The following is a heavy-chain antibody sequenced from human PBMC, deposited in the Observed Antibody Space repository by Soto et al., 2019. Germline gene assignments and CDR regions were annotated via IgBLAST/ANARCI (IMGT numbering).Heavy chain of an antibody. Sequence: SVKVSCKASGGTFSSYAISWVRQAPGQGLEWMGGIIPIFGTANYAQKFQGRVTITADESTSTAYMELSSLRSEDTAVYYCAARRGGYSYGYQYYYYGMDVWGQGTTVTVSS. CDR2: IIPIFGTA. CDR1: GGTFSSYA. CDR3: AARRGGYSYGYQYYYYGMDV. D-gene: IGHD5-18*01. V-gene: IGHV1-69*13. J-gene: IGHJ6*02.